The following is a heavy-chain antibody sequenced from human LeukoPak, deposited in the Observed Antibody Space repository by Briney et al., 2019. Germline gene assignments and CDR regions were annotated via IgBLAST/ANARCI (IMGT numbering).Heavy chain of an antibody. CDR2: IIPIFGTA. CDR3: ARGITMIFPDAFDI. J-gene: IGHJ3*02. D-gene: IGHD3-22*01. CDR1: GGTFSSYA. V-gene: IGHV1-69*05. Sequence: SVKVSCKASGGTFSSYAISWVRQAPGQGLEWMGRIIPIFGTANYAQKFQSRVTITTDESTSTAYMELSSLRSEDTAVYYCARGITMIFPDAFDIWGQGTMVTVSS.